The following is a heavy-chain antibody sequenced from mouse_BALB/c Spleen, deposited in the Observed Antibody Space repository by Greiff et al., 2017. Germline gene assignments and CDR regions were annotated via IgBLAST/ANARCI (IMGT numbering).Heavy chain of an antibody. J-gene: IGHJ4*01. D-gene: IGHD6-1*01. CDR3: ARSSHYAMDY. Sequence: VQLHQSGAELARPGASVKMSCKASGYTFTSYTMHWVKQRPGQGLEWIGYINPSSGYTNYNQKFKDKATLTADKSSSTAYMQLSSLTSEDSAVYYCARSSHYAMDYWGQGTSVTVSS. CDR2: INPSSGYT. V-gene: IGHV1-4*01. CDR1: GYTFTSYT.